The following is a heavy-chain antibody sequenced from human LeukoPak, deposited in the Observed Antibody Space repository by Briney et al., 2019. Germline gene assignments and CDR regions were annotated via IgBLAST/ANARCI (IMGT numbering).Heavy chain of an antibody. V-gene: IGHV4-34*01. D-gene: IGHD6-13*01. J-gene: IGHJ4*02. Sequence: SETLSLTCAVYGGSFSGYYWSWIRQPPGKGLEWIGEINHSGSTYYNPSLKSRVTISVDTSKNQFSLKLSSVAAADTAVYYCARGLTRYSSSTPFDYWGQGTLVTVSS. CDR1: GGSFSGYY. CDR2: INHSGST. CDR3: ARGLTRYSSSTPFDY.